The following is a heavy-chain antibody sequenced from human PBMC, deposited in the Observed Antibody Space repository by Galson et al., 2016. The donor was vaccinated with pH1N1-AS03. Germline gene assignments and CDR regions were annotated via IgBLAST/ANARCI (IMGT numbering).Heavy chain of an antibody. Sequence: PRLSCAASGFTFSSYGMHWVRQAPGKGLEWLTFVRHDGNNQYYADSVKGRFTVSRDNSKNTLSLQTDSLRPEDTAIYYCAQDRVNGIDATTRWFAPWGQGVRVTVSS. D-gene: IGHD1-7*01. CDR2: VRHDGNNQ. CDR3: AQDRVNGIDATTRWFAP. CDR1: GFTFSSYG. V-gene: IGHV3-30*02. J-gene: IGHJ5*02.